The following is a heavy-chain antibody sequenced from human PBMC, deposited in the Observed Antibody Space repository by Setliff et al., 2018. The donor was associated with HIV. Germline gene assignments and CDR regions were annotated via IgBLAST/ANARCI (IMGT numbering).Heavy chain of an antibody. CDR3: ARGVPLLPPHY. J-gene: IGHJ4*02. CDR2: TFYSETVYYGGRT. V-gene: IGHV4-39*07. CDR1: GDSISSNNYY. D-gene: IGHD2-21*02. Sequence: SETLSLTCTVSGDSISSNNYYWGWSRQPPGKGPEWIGSTFYSETVYYGGRTYYSPSLKSRVTISVDTSKNQFSMSLTSVTAADTAVYYCARGVPLLPPHYWGQGTLVTVSS.